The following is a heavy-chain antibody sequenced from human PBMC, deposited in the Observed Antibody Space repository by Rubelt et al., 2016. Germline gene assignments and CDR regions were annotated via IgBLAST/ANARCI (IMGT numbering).Heavy chain of an antibody. D-gene: IGHD6-19*01. V-gene: IGHV4-39*01. CDR1: GGSISSSSYY. CDR3: ARLSSGWYYFDY. CDR2: IYYSGST. J-gene: IGHJ4*02. Sequence: QLQLQESGPGLVKPSETLSLTCTVSGGSISSSSYYWGWIRQPPGKGLEWIGSIYYSGSTYYNPSLKSRVTISGDTSKNQFSRKRSSVTAADTAVYYCARLSSGWYYFDYWGQGTLVTVSS.